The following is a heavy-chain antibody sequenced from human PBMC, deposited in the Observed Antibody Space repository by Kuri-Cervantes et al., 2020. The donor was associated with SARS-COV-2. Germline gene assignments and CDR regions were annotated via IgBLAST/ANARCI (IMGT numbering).Heavy chain of an antibody. CDR2: IIPIFGTA. CDR3: ARDSSSPQLYYYYYYMDV. V-gene: IGHV1-69*06. Sequence: SVKVSCKASGGTFSSYAISWVRQAPGQGLEWMGRIIPIFGTANYAQKFQGRVTITADKSTSTAYMELSSLRSEDTAVYYCARDSSSPQLYYYYYYMDVWGKGTTVTVSS. D-gene: IGHD6-6*01. CDR1: GGTFSSYA. J-gene: IGHJ6*03.